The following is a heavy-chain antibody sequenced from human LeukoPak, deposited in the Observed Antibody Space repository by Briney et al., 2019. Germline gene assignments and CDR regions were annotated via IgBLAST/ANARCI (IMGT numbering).Heavy chain of an antibody. Sequence: GGSLRLSCVASGFTFSSYWMYWVRQAPGKGLVWVSHISTDESSTSYADSVKGRFTISRDNAKNTLYLQMNSLRGEDTAVYYCASGGRSFGYDSWGQGTLVTVSS. CDR2: ISTDESST. J-gene: IGHJ4*02. CDR3: ASGGRSFGYDS. CDR1: GFTFSSYW. D-gene: IGHD2-15*01. V-gene: IGHV3-74*01.